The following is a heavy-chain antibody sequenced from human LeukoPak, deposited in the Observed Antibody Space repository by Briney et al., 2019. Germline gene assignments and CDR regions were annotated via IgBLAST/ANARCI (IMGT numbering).Heavy chain of an antibody. CDR1: GFTFSNYG. J-gene: IGHJ4*02. CDR3: ARASGSYDY. D-gene: IGHD6-19*01. Sequence: PGGTLRLSCAASGFTFSNYGLHWVRQAPGKGLEWVAVIWYDGSNKYYADSVMGRFTISRDNSKNTLYLQMNSLRAEDTAVYYCARASGSYDYWGQGTLVTVSS. CDR2: IWYDGSNK. V-gene: IGHV3-33*01.